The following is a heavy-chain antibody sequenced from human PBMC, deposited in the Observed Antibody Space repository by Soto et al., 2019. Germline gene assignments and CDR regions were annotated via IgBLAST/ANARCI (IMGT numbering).Heavy chain of an antibody. J-gene: IGHJ6*02. CDR1: GGSISSGGYY. D-gene: IGHD3-10*01. CDR3: AKLITRGRWFGELPYYYYYGMDV. Sequence: SETLSLTCTVSGGSISSGGYYWSWIRQHPGKGLEWIGYIYYSGSTYYNPSLKSRVTISVDTSKNQFSLKLSSVTAADTAVYYCAKLITRGRWFGELPYYYYYGMDVWGQGTTVTVS. V-gene: IGHV4-31*03. CDR2: IYYSGST.